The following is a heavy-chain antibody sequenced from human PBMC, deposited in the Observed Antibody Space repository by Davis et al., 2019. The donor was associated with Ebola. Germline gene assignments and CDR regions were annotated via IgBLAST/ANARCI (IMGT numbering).Heavy chain of an antibody. Sequence: WVRQPPGKGLEWIGSIYYSGSTYYNPSLKSRVTISVDTSKNQFSLKLSSVTAADTAVYYCARPNYYDSSGYYYDYGMDVWGQGTTVTVSS. CDR2: IYYSGST. V-gene: IGHV4-39*01. D-gene: IGHD3-22*01. CDR3: ARPNYYDSSGYYYDYGMDV. J-gene: IGHJ6*02.